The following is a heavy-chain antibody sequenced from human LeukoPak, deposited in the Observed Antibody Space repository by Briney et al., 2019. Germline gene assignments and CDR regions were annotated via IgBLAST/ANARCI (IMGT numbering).Heavy chain of an antibody. Sequence: SETLSLTFAVYGGSFSGYYWSWIRQPPGKRLEWIGEINHSGSTNYNPSLKSRVTISVDTSKNQFSLKLSSVTAADTAVYYCARASLSQLVLFDYWGQGTMVTVSS. D-gene: IGHD6-13*01. CDR3: ARASLSQLVLFDY. V-gene: IGHV4-34*01. J-gene: IGHJ4*02. CDR2: INHSGST. CDR1: GGSFSGYY.